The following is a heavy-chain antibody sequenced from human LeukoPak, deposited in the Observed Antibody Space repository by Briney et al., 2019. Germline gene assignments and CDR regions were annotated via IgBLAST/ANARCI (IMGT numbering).Heavy chain of an antibody. J-gene: IGHJ4*02. D-gene: IGHD2-21*02. CDR3: AKGGPTAYCGGDCYPAFDY. Sequence: GGSLRLSCAASGFTFSSYAMSWVRQAPGKGLEWVSAISGSGGSTYYADSVKGRFTISRDNSKNTLYLQMNSLRAEDTAVYYCAKGGPTAYCGGDCYPAFDYWGQGTLVTVSS. CDR2: ISGSGGST. V-gene: IGHV3-23*01. CDR1: GFTFSSYA.